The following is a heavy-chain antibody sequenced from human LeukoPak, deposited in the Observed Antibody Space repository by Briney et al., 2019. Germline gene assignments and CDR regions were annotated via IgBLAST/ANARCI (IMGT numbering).Heavy chain of an antibody. D-gene: IGHD5-18*01. Sequence: GGSLRLSCAASGFTFSSFQMTWVRQAPGKGLEWVSYIGGGDSQIFYADSVKGRFTTSRDNAKDSLYLQMNNLGAEDTAVYYCAKGHTYGMTWGQGTLVTVSS. J-gene: IGHJ1*01. CDR2: IGGGDSQI. V-gene: IGHV3-48*03. CDR3: AKGHTYGMT. CDR1: GFTFSSFQ.